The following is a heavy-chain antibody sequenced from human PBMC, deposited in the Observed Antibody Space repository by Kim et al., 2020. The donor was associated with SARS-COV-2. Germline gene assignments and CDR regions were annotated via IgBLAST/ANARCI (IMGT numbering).Heavy chain of an antibody. CDR1: GGSISSGGYY. D-gene: IGHD6-19*01. CDR2: IYYSGST. CDR3: ARAFQWLVQGEAFDI. V-gene: IGHV4-31*03. Sequence: SETLSLTCTVSGGSISSGGYYWSWIRQHPGKGLEWIGYIYYSGSTYYNPSLKSRVTISVDTSKNQFSLKLSSVTAADTAVYYCARAFQWLVQGEAFDIWGQGTMVTVSS. J-gene: IGHJ3*02.